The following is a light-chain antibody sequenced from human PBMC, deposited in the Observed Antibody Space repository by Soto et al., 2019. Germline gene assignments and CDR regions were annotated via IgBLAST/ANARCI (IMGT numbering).Light chain of an antibody. CDR1: QNVRTF. J-gene: IGKJ4*01. Sequence: EVVLTQSPATLSLSPGERATLSCRASQNVRTFLDWYQQKPGQAPRLLIYGASNRATGIPARFSGSGSGTDFTLTISSLEPEDFAVYYCQQCGSWPLTFGGGTKVEIK. CDR3: QQCGSWPLT. CDR2: GAS. V-gene: IGKV3-11*01.